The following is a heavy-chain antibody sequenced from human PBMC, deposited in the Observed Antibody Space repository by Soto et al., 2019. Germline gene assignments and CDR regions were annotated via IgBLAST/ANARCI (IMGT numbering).Heavy chain of an antibody. D-gene: IGHD1-1*01. J-gene: IGHJ4*02. V-gene: IGHV1-18*01. CDR1: GYTFTTYG. CDR2: ISAHNGNT. Sequence: QVHLVQSGAEVKKPGASVKVSCKGSGYTFTTYGITWVRQAPGQGLEWMGWISAHNGNTNYAQKLQGRVTVTRDTSTSKAYMELRSLRSDDTAVYYCARGRYGDYWGQGALVTVSS. CDR3: ARGRYGDY.